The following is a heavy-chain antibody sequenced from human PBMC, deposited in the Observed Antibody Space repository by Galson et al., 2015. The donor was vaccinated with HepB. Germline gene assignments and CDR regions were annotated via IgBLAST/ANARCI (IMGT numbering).Heavy chain of an antibody. CDR3: ARQDSSGYYYRGAFDI. D-gene: IGHD3-22*01. J-gene: IGHJ3*02. CDR1: GYSFTSYW. V-gene: IGHV5-10-1*01. CDR2: IDPSDSYT. Sequence: QSGAEVKKPGESLRISCKGSGYSFTSYWITWVRQMPGKGLEWMGRIDPSDSYTNYSPSFQGHVTISADKSISTAYLQWSSLKASGTAMYYCARQDSSGYYYRGAFDIWGQGTMVTVSS.